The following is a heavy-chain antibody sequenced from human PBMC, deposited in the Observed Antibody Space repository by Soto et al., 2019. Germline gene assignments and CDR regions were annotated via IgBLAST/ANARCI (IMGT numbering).Heavy chain of an antibody. CDR2: INHSGNT. D-gene: IGHD3-9*01. V-gene: IGHV4-34*01. CDR1: GGSFRGYG. CDR3: ASQGLPYFDWSPTPLYYMDV. J-gene: IGHJ6*03. Sequence: TMSDTCGVWGGSFRGYGWSWIRQTPGKELNWIGEINHSGNTNYNPSLKSRDTISVDKSKNQFSLKLSSVTAADTAVYYCASQGLPYFDWSPTPLYYMDVWGKGTTVTDSS.